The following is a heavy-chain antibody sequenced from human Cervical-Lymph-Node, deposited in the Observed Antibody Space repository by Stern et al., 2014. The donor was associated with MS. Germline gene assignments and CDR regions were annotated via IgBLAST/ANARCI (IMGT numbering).Heavy chain of an antibody. CDR2: INTYTGNT. V-gene: IGHV1-18*01. CDR3: ARAGHWGNYFDF. Sequence: QMQLVQSGPEVKKPGASVKVSCKASGYTFHSSGINWVRQAPGQGLEWMGRINTYTGNTNYAQNLQGRVTMTTDTSTSTVQMELRSLRSDDTAVYYCARAGHWGNYFDFWGQGTLVTVSS. CDR1: GYTFHSSG. J-gene: IGHJ4*02. D-gene: IGHD3-16*01.